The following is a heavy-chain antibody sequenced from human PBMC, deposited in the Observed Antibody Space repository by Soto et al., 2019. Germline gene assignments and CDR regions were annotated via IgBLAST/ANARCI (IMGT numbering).Heavy chain of an antibody. J-gene: IGHJ4*02. Sequence: SETLSLTCAVYGGSFSGYYWSWIRQPPGKGLEWIGEINHSGSTNYNPSLKSRVTISVDTSKNQFSLKLSSVTAADTAVYYCARRFGELSDYYFDYWGQGTLVTVSS. CDR1: GGSFSGYY. D-gene: IGHD3-10*01. V-gene: IGHV4-34*01. CDR2: INHSGST. CDR3: ARRFGELSDYYFDY.